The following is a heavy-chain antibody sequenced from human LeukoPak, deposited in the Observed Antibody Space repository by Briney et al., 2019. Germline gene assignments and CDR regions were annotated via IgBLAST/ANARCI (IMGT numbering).Heavy chain of an antibody. CDR3: ARGEYSYGSYFDY. CDR2: ISSNGGST. D-gene: IGHD5-18*01. CDR1: GFTFSSYA. J-gene: IGHJ4*02. V-gene: IGHV3-64*01. Sequence: PGGSLRLSCAASGFTFSSYAMHGVRQAPGKGLEYVSAISSNGGSTYYANSVKGRFTISRDNSKNTLYPQMGSLRAEDMAVYYCARGEYSYGSYFDYWGQGTLVTVSS.